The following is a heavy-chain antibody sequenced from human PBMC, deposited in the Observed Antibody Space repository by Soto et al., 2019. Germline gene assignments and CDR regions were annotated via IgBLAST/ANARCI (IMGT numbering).Heavy chain of an antibody. J-gene: IGHJ4*02. CDR3: AHRGYKYGPLFDY. CDR2: IFWNDDK. CDR1: GFSVSTTGMG. D-gene: IGHD5-18*01. Sequence: SGPTLGEPTETLTLTCTFSGFSVSTTGMGVGWIRQPPGKALEWLALIFWNDDKRYIPSLKSRLTITKGTYNNQVVLTMTNMDPVDTGTYYCAHRGYKYGPLFDYWGQGTLVTVSS. V-gene: IGHV2-5*01.